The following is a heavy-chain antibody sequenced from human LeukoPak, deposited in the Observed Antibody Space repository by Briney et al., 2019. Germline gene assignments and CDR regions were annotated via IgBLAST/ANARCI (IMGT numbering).Heavy chain of an antibody. J-gene: IGHJ4*02. CDR2: ISPYNGNT. CDR3: ARAKSLPLGELNYYGSGSSPTFDY. CDR1: GYKFTNYG. D-gene: IGHD3-10*01. Sequence: ASVKVSCKASGYKFTNYGISWVRQAPGQGLEWMGWISPYNGNTIYAQKLQGRVTMTTDTSTSTAYMELRSLRSDDTAVYYCARAKSLPLGELNYYGSGSSPTFDYWGQGTLVTVSS. V-gene: IGHV1-18*01.